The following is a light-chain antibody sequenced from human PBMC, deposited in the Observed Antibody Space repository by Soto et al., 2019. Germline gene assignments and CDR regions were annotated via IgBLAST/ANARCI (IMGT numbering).Light chain of an antibody. J-gene: IGKJ1*01. CDR3: QQSYSILTWT. CDR1: QSISSY. V-gene: IGKV1-39*01. CDR2: AAS. Sequence: DIQMTQAPSSLSASVLYIFTITFRASQSISSYLNWYQQKPGKAPKLLIYAASSLQSGVPSRFSGSGSGTDFTLTISSLQPEDFATYYCQQSYSILTWTFGQGTKVDIK.